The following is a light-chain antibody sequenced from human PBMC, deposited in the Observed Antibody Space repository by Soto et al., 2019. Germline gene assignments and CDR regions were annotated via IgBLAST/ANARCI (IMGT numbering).Light chain of an antibody. CDR2: EVS. Sequence: QSALTQPASLSGSPGQSITISCTGTRSDVGSYNHVSWYQQHPGKAPKLMIYEVSKRPSGISTRFSGSKSGNTAFLTISWLQAEDEADYFCCSYAGSSTVIFGVGTKLTVL. CDR1: RSDVGSYNH. V-gene: IGLV2-23*02. J-gene: IGLJ2*01. CDR3: CSYAGSSTVI.